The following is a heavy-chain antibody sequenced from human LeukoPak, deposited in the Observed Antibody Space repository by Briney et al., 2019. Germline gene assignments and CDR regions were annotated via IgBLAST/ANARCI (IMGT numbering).Heavy chain of an antibody. CDR2: IKQDGSEK. J-gene: IGHJ6*02. V-gene: IGHV3-7*01. D-gene: IGHD2-15*01. Sequence: GGSLRLSCAASGFTFSSYWMSWVRQAPGKGLEWVANIKQDGSEKYYVDSVKGRFTISRDNAKNSLYLQMNSLRAEDTAVYYCAREFCSGGSCYLYYYYYYGMDVWGQGTTVTVSS. CDR3: AREFCSGGSCYLYYYYYYGMDV. CDR1: GFTFSSYW.